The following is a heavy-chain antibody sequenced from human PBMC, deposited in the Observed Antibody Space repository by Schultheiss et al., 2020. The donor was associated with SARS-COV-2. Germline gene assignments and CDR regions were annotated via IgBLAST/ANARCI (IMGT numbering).Heavy chain of an antibody. CDR2: ISGSGGST. J-gene: IGHJ4*02. CDR1: GFTFSSYA. Sequence: GGSLRLSCAASGFTFSSYAMSWVRQAPGKGLEWVSAISGSGGSTYYADSVKGRFTISRDNSKNTLYLQMNSLRAEDTAVYYCAKFMAGYYDILTGSQSFDYWGQGTLVTVSS. D-gene: IGHD3-9*01. V-gene: IGHV3-23*01. CDR3: AKFMAGYYDILTGSQSFDY.